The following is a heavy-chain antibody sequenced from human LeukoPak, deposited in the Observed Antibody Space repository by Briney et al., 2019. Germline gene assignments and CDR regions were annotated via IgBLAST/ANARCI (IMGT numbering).Heavy chain of an antibody. CDR2: INSDGSTT. D-gene: IGHD2-21*01. CDR3: ARGGESVGIFDF. J-gene: IGHJ4*02. Sequence: GGSLRLSCAASGFTFSSSWIHWVRQAPGKGLVWVSRINSDGSTTSYADSVKGRFTISRDNAKNTLYLQMNSLRAEDTAVYYCARGGESVGIFDFWGQGTLVTVSS. V-gene: IGHV3-74*01. CDR1: GFTFSSSW.